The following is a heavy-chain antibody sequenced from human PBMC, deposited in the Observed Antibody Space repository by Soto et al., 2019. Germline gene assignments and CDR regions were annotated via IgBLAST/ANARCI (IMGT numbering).Heavy chain of an antibody. J-gene: IGHJ5*02. V-gene: IGHV1-8*01. CDR2: MNPNSGDT. Sequence: GASVKVSCKASGYTFTSFDINWVRQATGQGLEWMGWMNPNSGDTGYAQRFQGRVTMTRNTSISTAYMELSSLKSEDTAVYYCARAPSNYGRGTNWFDPWGQGTLVTVCS. CDR1: GYTFTSFD. CDR3: ARAPSNYGRGTNWFDP. D-gene: IGHD4-4*01.